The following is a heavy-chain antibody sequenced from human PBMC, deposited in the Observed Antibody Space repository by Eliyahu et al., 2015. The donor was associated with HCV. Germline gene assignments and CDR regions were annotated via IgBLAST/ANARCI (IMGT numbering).Heavy chain of an antibody. J-gene: IGHJ4*02. CDR3: AGHRGASFHH. CDR1: GGTLNSYY. V-gene: IGHV4-59*08. Sequence: QVQLQESGPRLVKPSETLSLTCTVSGGTLNSYYWSWIRQSPGKRLEWIGFFQFNWGTLYNPSLNSRVTVSLDTSKSQFSLNLTSVTAADSAAYYCAGHRGASFHHWGQGALVTVSS. D-gene: IGHD1-26*01. CDR2: FQFNWGT.